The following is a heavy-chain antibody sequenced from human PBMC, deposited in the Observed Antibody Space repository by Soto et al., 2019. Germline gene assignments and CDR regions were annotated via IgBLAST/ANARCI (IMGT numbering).Heavy chain of an antibody. D-gene: IGHD3-10*01. V-gene: IGHV1-46*03. J-gene: IGHJ4*02. CDR1: GYTFTSYY. CDR2: INPSGGST. CDR3: ARAYYGSGSYYMRIDY. Sequence: QVQLVQSGAEVKKPGASVKVSYKASGYTFTSYYMHWVRQAPGQGLEWMGIINPSGGSTSYAQKFQGRVTMTRDTSTSTVYMELSSLRSEDTAVYYCARAYYGSGSYYMRIDYWGQGTLVTVSS.